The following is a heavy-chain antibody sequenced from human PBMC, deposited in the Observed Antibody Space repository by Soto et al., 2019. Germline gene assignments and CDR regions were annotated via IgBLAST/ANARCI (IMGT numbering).Heavy chain of an antibody. V-gene: IGHV4-34*01. CDR1: GGSFSAYH. CDR2: INHSGST. J-gene: IGHJ6*02. D-gene: IGHD3-16*01. Sequence: QVQLQQWGAGLLKPSETLSLACAVYGGSFSAYHWSWIRQPPGKGLEWIGEINHSGSTKYNPSLKSRVTISVDTSKTQFCLKLSSVTAADTAVYYFARGMGAESTFYYYFGMDVWGRGTTVTVSS. CDR3: ARGMGAESTFYYYFGMDV.